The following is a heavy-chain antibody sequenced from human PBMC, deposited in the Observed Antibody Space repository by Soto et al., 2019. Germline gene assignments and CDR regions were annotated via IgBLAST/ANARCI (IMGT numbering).Heavy chain of an antibody. Sequence: QGQLVQSGGEVKKPGASVKVSCKTSGYTFSRYGISWVRQAPGQGLEWMGWISGYNGDTNYARKFQGRVTMTIDTSTTRAYMELRSLTSDDTAVYYCAKNGQPPYYYYGLDVWGQGTTVTVSS. CDR3: AKNGQPPYYYYGLDV. CDR2: ISGYNGDT. J-gene: IGHJ6*02. V-gene: IGHV1-18*01. CDR1: GYTFSRYG. D-gene: IGHD2-8*01.